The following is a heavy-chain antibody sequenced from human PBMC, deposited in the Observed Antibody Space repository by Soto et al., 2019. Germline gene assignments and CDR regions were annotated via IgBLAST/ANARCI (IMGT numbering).Heavy chain of an antibody. CDR3: ARDRGVAPPVAGNTHYYYYMDV. Sequence: QDQLVQSGGEVKKPGASVKVSCKASGYSFTNYGITWVRQAPGQGFEWMGWISAYNGDTNYAQKLQGRVTMTTDASTSTAYLELRGLRSDDTAVYYCARDRGVAPPVAGNTHYYYYMDVG. D-gene: IGHD6-19*01. J-gene: IGHJ6*03. CDR1: GYSFTNYG. CDR2: ISAYNGDT. V-gene: IGHV1-18*01.